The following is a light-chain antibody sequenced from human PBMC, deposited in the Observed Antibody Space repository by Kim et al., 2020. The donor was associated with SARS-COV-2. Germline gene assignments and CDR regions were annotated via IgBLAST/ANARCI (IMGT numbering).Light chain of an antibody. CDR3: AAWDDMLSGWL. CDR1: WSNIRSNT. CDR2: SDS. V-gene: IGLV1-44*01. J-gene: IGLJ3*02. Sequence: ELTQPPSASGTPGQRVTISCSGRWSNIRSNTVNWYQQFPGSAPKLLIYSDSQRPSGVPDRFSGSRSGTSASLAISALQFQDEADYYCAAWDDMLSGWLFGGGTKLTVL.